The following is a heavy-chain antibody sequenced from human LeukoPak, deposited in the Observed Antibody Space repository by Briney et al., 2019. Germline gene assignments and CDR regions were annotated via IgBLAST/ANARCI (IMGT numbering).Heavy chain of an antibody. CDR3: ARGYYYDYSGPDFDY. D-gene: IGHD3-22*01. V-gene: IGHV4-39*07. J-gene: IGHJ4*02. CDR1: GGSISRSRYY. Sequence: SETLSLTCTVSGGSISRSRYYWGWVRQPPGKGLEWIGSIYYSGSTYYNPSLKSRVTLSLDTSKNQFSLRLTSVTAADTAVYYCARGYYYDYSGPDFDYWGQGTLVTVSS. CDR2: IYYSGST.